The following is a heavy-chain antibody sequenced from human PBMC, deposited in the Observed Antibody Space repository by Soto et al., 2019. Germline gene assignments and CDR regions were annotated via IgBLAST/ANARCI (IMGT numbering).Heavy chain of an antibody. V-gene: IGHV3-33*01. CDR2: ICYDGSNK. J-gene: IGHJ2*01. CDR3: ARTAARHSNWYFDL. CDR1: VFTFRSYG. Sequence: PGGSLRLSCAASVFTFRSYGMHWVRQAPGKGLEWVAVICYDGSNKYYADSVKGRFTISRDNSKNTLYLQMNSLRAEDTAVYYCARTAARHSNWYFDLWGRGTLVTVSS.